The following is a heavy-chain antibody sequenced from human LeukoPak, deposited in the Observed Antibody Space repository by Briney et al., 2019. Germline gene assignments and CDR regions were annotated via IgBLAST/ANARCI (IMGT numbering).Heavy chain of an antibody. D-gene: IGHD2-15*01. Sequence: GGSLRLSCAASGFTFSSYAMSWVRQAPGKGLEWVSAISGSGGSTYYADSVKGRFTISRDNSKNTLYLQMNSLRAEDTAVYYCAKGGYCSGGSCYLGAFDIWGQGTMVTVSS. V-gene: IGHV3-23*01. CDR3: AKGGYCSGGSCYLGAFDI. CDR1: GFTFSSYA. J-gene: IGHJ3*02. CDR2: ISGSGGST.